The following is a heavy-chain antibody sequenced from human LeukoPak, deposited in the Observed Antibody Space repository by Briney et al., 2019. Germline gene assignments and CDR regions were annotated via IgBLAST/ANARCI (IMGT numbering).Heavy chain of an antibody. V-gene: IGHV4-39*01. J-gene: IGHJ4*02. CDR1: GGSISRSYYY. D-gene: IGHD2-2*01. CDR2: IYYSGST. CDR3: ARAYCSSTSCSKLGYFDY. Sequence: SETLSLTCTVSGGSISRSYYYWGWIRQPPGKGLEWIGTIYYSGSTYYNPSLKSRVTISVDTSKNQFSLKLSSVTAADTAVYYCARAYCSSTSCSKLGYFDYWGQRTLVTVSS.